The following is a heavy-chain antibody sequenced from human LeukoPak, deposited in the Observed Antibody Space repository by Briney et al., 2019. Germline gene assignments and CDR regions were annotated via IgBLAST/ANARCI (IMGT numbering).Heavy chain of an antibody. CDR1: GFTFSSHW. CDR2: IRPDGSEK. D-gene: IGHD1/OR15-1a*01. Sequence: GGSLTLTCVASGFTFSSHWMSGVRQAPGKGLEWVGNIRPDGSEKYPVDSVKGRFTVTRDNAKNTLYLQMNRLGDDESALYGTVDFWGQGTQVSVSS. CDR3: VDF. J-gene: IGHJ4*02. V-gene: IGHV3-7*01.